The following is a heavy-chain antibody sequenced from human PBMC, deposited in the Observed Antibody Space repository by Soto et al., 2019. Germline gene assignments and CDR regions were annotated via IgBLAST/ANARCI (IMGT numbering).Heavy chain of an antibody. CDR1: GFTFSTYA. Sequence: PGGSLRLSXAASGFTFSTYAMNWVRQPPGKGLEWVSSISGSGAYTYYADSVQGRFTISRDNSKNTLNLQMNSLRAEDTAVYYCARDRHPYSTKYYFDYWGQGTLVTVSS. D-gene: IGHD2-2*01. CDR3: ARDRHPYSTKYYFDY. J-gene: IGHJ4*02. V-gene: IGHV3-23*01. CDR2: ISGSGAYT.